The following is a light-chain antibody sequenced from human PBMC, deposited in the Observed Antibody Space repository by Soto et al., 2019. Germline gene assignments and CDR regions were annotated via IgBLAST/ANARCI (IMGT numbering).Light chain of an antibody. CDR2: GAS. CDR3: QQYGSSPPKIT. CDR1: QSVSSSY. J-gene: IGKJ5*01. Sequence: EIVLKQSPGTLSLSPGERATLSCRASQSVSSSYLAWYQQKPGQAPRLLIDGASSRATGIPDRFSGSGSGTDFTLTISRLEPEDFAVYYCQQYGSSPPKITFGQGTRLEIK. V-gene: IGKV3-20*01.